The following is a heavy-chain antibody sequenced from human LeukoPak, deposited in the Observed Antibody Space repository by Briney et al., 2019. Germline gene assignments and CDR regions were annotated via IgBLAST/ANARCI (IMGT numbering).Heavy chain of an antibody. CDR1: GFTFSSYA. CDR3: ARARPWDSSRSYYFGMDV. J-gene: IGHJ6*02. V-gene: IGHV3-23*01. Sequence: GSLRLSCAASGFTFSSYAMSWVRQAPGTGLEWVSSIPGSGGATYYADSVRGRFSISRDSSKNTVYLQMNSLRDEDTAVYYCARARPWDSSRSYYFGMDVWGHGTTVTVSS. CDR2: IPGSGGAT. D-gene: IGHD3-22*01.